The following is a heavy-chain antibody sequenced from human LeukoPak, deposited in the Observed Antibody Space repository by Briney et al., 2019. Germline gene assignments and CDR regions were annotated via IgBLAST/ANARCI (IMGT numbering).Heavy chain of an antibody. V-gene: IGHV1-2*04. CDR3: ARVHYSMVRGVIIGPEYYGMDV. Sequence: GASVKVSCKASGYTFTGYYMHWVRQAPGQGLEWMGWINPNSGGTNYAQKFQGWVTMTRDTSISTAYMELSRLRSDDTAVYYCARVHYSMVRGVIIGPEYYGMDVWGQGTTVTVSS. CDR2: INPNSGGT. CDR1: GYTFTGYY. D-gene: IGHD3-10*01. J-gene: IGHJ6*02.